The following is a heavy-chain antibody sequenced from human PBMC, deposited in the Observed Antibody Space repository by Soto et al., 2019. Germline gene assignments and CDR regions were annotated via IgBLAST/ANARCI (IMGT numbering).Heavy chain of an antibody. CDR1: GYSFTSYW. CDR3: ARSGYCSSTSCVYYYGMDV. J-gene: IGHJ6*02. V-gene: IGHV5-10-1*01. Sequence: GESLKISCKGSGYSFTSYWISWVRQMPGKGLEWMGRIDPSDSYTNYSPSFQGHVTISADKSISTAYLQWSSLKVSDTAMYYCARSGYCSSTSCVYYYGMDVWGQGTTVTVSS. CDR2: IDPSDSYT. D-gene: IGHD2-2*03.